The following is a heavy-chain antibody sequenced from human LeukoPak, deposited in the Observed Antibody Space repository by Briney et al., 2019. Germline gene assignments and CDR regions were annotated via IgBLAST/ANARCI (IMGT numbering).Heavy chain of an antibody. CDR1: GGTFSSYA. Sequence: GASVKVSCKASGGTFSSYAISWVPQAPGQGLEWMGGIIPIFGTANYAQKFQGRVTITTDESTSTAYMELSSLRSEDTAVYYCATKRVIRGYSGYDKRAIDYWGQGTLVTVSS. D-gene: IGHD5-12*01. V-gene: IGHV1-69*05. CDR2: IIPIFGTA. J-gene: IGHJ4*02. CDR3: ATKRVIRGYSGYDKRAIDY.